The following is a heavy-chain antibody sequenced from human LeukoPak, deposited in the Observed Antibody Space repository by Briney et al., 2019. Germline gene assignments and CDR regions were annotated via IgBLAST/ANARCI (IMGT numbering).Heavy chain of an antibody. D-gene: IGHD6-13*01. Sequence: GGSLRLSCAASGFIFSSYWMSWVRQAPGKGLEWVANIKQDGSEKYYVDSVKGRFTISRDNAKNSLYLQMNSLRAEDTAVYYCARDGAPIAAAGTGTNWFDPWGQGTLVTVSS. J-gene: IGHJ5*02. V-gene: IGHV3-7*01. CDR1: GFIFSSYW. CDR3: ARDGAPIAAAGTGTNWFDP. CDR2: IKQDGSEK.